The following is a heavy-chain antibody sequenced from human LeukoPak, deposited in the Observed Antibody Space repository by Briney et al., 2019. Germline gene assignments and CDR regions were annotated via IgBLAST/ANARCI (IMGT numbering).Heavy chain of an antibody. Sequence: GAPVKVSCKASGYTFTGYYMHWVRQAPGQGLEWMGWINPNSGGTNYAQKFQGRVTMTRDTSISTAYMELSRLRSDDTAVYYCARTDYYGSGSYYYWGQGTLVTVSS. CDR3: ARTDYYGSGSYYY. CDR1: GYTFTGYY. J-gene: IGHJ4*02. V-gene: IGHV1-2*02. CDR2: INPNSGGT. D-gene: IGHD3-10*01.